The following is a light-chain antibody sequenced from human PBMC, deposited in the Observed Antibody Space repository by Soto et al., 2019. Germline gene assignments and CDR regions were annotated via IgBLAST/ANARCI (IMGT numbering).Light chain of an antibody. CDR3: CSNAGGSSWV. V-gene: IGLV2-11*01. CDR2: DVT. J-gene: IGLJ3*02. CDR1: SGDVGAYDR. Sequence: QSVLTQPRSVSGSPGQSVTISCTGTSGDVGAYDRVSWYQHHPTKAPKLIIYDVTNRPSGVPYRFSGSKSGSTASLTISGLQAEDEADYNCCSNAGGSSWVFGGGTKLTVL.